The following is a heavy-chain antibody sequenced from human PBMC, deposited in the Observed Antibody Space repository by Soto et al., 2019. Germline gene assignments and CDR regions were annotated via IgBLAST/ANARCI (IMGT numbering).Heavy chain of an antibody. Sequence: EVQLLESGGGLVQPGGSLRLSCAASGFTFSSYAMSCVRQAPGKGLEWVSAISGSGGSTYYADSVKGRFTISRDNSKNTLYRKMNSMRAEDTAVYYCAKDVYFSGGSCYHGMDVWGQGTTVTVS. CDR1: GFTFSSYA. CDR3: AKDVYFSGGSCYHGMDV. J-gene: IGHJ6*02. D-gene: IGHD2-15*01. CDR2: ISGSGGST. V-gene: IGHV3-23*01.